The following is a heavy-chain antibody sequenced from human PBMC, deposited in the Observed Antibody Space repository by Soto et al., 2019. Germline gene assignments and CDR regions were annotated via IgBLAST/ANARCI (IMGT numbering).Heavy chain of an antibody. CDR1: GGTFSSYA. CDR2: IIPIFGTA. V-gene: IGHV1-69*13. CDR3: ASQPGPSSWEAKYFQH. J-gene: IGHJ1*01. D-gene: IGHD6-13*01. Sequence: ASVKVSCKASGGTFSSYAISWVRQAPGQGLEWMGGIIPIFGTANYAQKFQGRVTITADESTSTAYMELSSLRSEDTAVYYCASQPGPSSWEAKYFQHWGQGTLVTVSS.